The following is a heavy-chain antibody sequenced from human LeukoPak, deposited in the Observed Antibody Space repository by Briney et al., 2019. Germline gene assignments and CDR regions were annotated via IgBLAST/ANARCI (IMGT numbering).Heavy chain of an antibody. J-gene: IGHJ5*02. Sequence: GGSLRLSCAASGFTFSNYLMSWLRQAPGKGLEWVANIKRDGTEIYCVDSLKGRFTISRDNAKNSLYLQMDSLRAEATAVYYCARLGVVGTGNWFDPWGQGTLVTVSS. V-gene: IGHV3-7*01. CDR1: GFTFSNYL. CDR2: IKRDGTEI. CDR3: ARLGVVGTGNWFDP. D-gene: IGHD6-19*01.